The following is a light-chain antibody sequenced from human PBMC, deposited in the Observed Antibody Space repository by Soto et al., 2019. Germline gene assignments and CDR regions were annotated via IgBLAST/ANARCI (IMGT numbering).Light chain of an antibody. CDR3: SSYTSSTTYV. J-gene: IGLJ1*01. V-gene: IGLV2-14*01. CDR2: DVS. CDR1: SSDVGAYRY. Sequence: QSVLTQPASVSGSPGQSITISCTGTSSDVGAYRYVSWYQQHPGKAPKLIIYDVSDRPSGISNRFSGSKSDNTASLTISGLQAEDEAEYYCSSYTSSTTYVFGTATNVTVL.